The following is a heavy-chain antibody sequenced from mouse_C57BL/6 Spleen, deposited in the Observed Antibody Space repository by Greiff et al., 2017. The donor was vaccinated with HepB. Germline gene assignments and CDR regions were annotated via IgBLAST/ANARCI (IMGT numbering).Heavy chain of an antibody. CDR2: INPSSGYT. CDR1: GYTFTSYT. J-gene: IGHJ1*03. CDR3: ARSLRSWYFDV. V-gene: IGHV1-4*01. Sequence: QVHVKQSGAELARPGASVKMSCKASGYTFTSYTMHWVKQRPGQGLEWIGYINPSSGYTKYNQKFKDQSTLTADKSSSPAYMQLSSLTSEDAAVYYCARSLRSWYFDVWGTGTTVTVSS.